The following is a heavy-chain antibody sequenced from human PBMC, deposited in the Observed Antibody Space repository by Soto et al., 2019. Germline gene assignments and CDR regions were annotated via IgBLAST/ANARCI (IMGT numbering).Heavy chain of an antibody. CDR3: ARGQVDDDFRSGYTGIRYDY. Sequence: QVQLQQWGAGLLKPSETLSLTCAVYGGSFSGYYWSWIRQPPGKGLEWIGEINHSGSTNYNPSLKSRVTISVDTSKNQFPLKLSSVTAADTAVYYCARGQVDDDFRSGYTGIRYDYWGQGTLVTVSS. CDR1: GGSFSGYY. CDR2: INHSGST. D-gene: IGHD3-3*01. J-gene: IGHJ4*02. V-gene: IGHV4-34*01.